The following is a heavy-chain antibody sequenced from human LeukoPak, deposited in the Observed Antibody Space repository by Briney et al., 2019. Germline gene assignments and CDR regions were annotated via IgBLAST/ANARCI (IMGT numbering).Heavy chain of an antibody. J-gene: IGHJ4*02. Sequence: PGGSLRLSCAASGFTFSTYEMHWVRHAPGKGLVWVSRINADGSRTGYADSVEGRFTVSRDNARNTLYLQMNSLRAEDTAVYYCARELPREVTLDYWGQGTLVTVSS. V-gene: IGHV3-74*01. D-gene: IGHD2-21*02. CDR3: ARELPREVTLDY. CDR1: GFTFSTYE. CDR2: INADGSRT.